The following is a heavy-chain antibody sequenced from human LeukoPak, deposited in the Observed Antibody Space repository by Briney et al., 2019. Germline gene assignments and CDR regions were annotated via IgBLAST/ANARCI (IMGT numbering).Heavy chain of an antibody. CDR3: ARRYDILTGSDY. CDR2: INAGNGNT. D-gene: IGHD3-9*01. J-gene: IGHJ4*02. V-gene: IGHV1-3*01. CDR1: GYTLTNSA. Sequence: ASVKVSCKASGYTLTNSAIHWVRQAPGQRPEWMGWINAGNGNTKYSQKFQGRVTITRDTSASTAYMELSSLRSEDTAVYYCARRYDILTGSDYWGQGTLVTVSS.